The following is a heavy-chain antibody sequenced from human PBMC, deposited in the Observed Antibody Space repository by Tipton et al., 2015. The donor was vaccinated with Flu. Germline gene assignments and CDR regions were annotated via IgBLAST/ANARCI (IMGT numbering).Heavy chain of an antibody. CDR2: IYHTGST. Sequence: TLSLTCTVSGGSITSAGYYWSWIRQHPGKGLEWIGSIYHTGSTDYSPTLRGRFTILVDRSKNQFSLKLNSVTAADTAVYYCARRDYSNYVSEPKNWFDPWGQGTLVTVSS. CDR1: GGSITSAGYY. D-gene: IGHD4-11*01. V-gene: IGHV4-31*03. CDR3: ARRDYSNYVSEPKNWFDP. J-gene: IGHJ5*02.